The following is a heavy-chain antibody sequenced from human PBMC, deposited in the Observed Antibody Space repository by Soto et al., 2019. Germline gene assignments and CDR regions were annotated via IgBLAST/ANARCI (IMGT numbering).Heavy chain of an antibody. CDR2: IYYSGST. CDR3: ARSAIVVVTAYFDY. D-gene: IGHD2-21*02. CDR1: GGSISSGGYY. J-gene: IGHJ4*02. V-gene: IGHV4-31*03. Sequence: PSETLSLTCTVSGGSISSGGYYWSWIRQHPGKGLEWIGYIYYSGSTYYNPSLKSRVTISVDTSKNQFSLKLSSVTAADTAVYYCARSAIVVVTAYFDYWGQGTLVTVSS.